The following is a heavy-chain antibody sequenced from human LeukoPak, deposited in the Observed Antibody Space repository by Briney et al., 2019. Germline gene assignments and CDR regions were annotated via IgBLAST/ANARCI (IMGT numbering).Heavy chain of an antibody. Sequence: PSETLSLNRTVTGGSISDYYWNWIRQPAGKGLEWIGRIYTSGSTNYSPSLKSRVTMSVDTSKDQFSLKLSSVTAADTAVYYCARLPYCSSTSCPDAFDIWGQGTMVTVSS. D-gene: IGHD2-2*01. CDR3: ARLPYCSSTSCPDAFDI. CDR1: GGSISDYY. V-gene: IGHV4-4*07. CDR2: IYTSGST. J-gene: IGHJ3*02.